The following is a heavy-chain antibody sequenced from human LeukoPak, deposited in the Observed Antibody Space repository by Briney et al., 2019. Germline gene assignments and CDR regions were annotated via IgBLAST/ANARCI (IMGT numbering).Heavy chain of an antibody. J-gene: IGHJ4*02. Sequence: ASVKVSCKASGYTLTSYAMNWVRQAPGQGLEWMGWINTNTGNPTYAQGFTGRFVFSLDTSVSTAYLQISSLKAEDTAVYYCARDMKDYVWGSYRNFDYWGQGTLVTVSS. CDR2: INTNTGNP. D-gene: IGHD3-16*02. V-gene: IGHV7-4-1*02. CDR1: GYTLTSYA. CDR3: ARDMKDYVWGSYRNFDY.